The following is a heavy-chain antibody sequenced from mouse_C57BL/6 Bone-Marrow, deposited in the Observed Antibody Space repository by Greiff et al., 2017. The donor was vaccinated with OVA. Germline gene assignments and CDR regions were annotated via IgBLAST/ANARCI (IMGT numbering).Heavy chain of an antibody. CDR3: TTSLHDY. CDR1: GFNIKDDY. J-gene: IGHJ2*01. V-gene: IGHV14-4*01. CDR2: IDPENGDT. Sequence: EVKLVESGAELVRPGASVKLSCTASGFNIKDDYMHWVKQRPEQGLEWIGWIDPENGDTEYASKFQGKATITADTSSNTAYLQLSSLTSEDTAVYYCTTSLHDYWGQGTTLTVSS.